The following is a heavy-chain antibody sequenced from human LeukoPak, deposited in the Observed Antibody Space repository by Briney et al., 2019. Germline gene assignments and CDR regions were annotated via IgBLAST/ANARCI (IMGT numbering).Heavy chain of an antibody. J-gene: IGHJ5*02. CDR1: GGSFSGYY. D-gene: IGHD3-16*01. CDR2: INHSGST. V-gene: IGHV4-34*01. CDR3: ARDSFGFGGADNWFDP. Sequence: SETLSLTCAVYGGSFSGYYWSWTRQPPGKGLEWIGEINHSGSTNYNPSLKSRVTISEDTSKNQFSLKLSSVTAADTAVYYCARDSFGFGGADNWFDPWGQGTLVIVSS.